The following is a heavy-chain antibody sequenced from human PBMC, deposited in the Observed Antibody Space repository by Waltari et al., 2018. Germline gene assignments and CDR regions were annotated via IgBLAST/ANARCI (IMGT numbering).Heavy chain of an antibody. J-gene: IGHJ5*02. Sequence: QVQLQESGPGLVKPSETLSLTCTVSGGSISIYYWNWIRQPPGKGLEWIGYIYYSGSTNYNPSLKSRVTISVDTSKNQFSLKLSSVTAADTAVYYCARGGTTTVTNWFDPWGQGTLVTVSS. V-gene: IGHV4-59*01. D-gene: IGHD4-17*01. CDR3: ARGGTTTVTNWFDP. CDR1: GGSISIYY. CDR2: IYYSGST.